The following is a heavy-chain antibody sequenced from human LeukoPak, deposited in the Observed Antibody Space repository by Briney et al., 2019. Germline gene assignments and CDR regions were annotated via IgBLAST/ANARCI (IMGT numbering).Heavy chain of an antibody. D-gene: IGHD2-21*02. CDR1: GGTFSSYA. J-gene: IGHJ3*02. CDR3: ARVRRVTAQERMDAFDI. CDR2: IIPIFGTA. Sequence: SVKVSCKVSGGTFSSYAISWVRQAPGQGLEWMGGIIPIFGTANYAQKFQGRVTITADKSTSTAYMELSSLRSEDTAVYYCARVRRVTAQERMDAFDIWGQGTMVTVSS. V-gene: IGHV1-69*06.